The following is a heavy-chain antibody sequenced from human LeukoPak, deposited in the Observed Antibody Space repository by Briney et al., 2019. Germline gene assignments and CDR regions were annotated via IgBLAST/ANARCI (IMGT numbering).Heavy chain of an antibody. Sequence: PGGSLRLSCAASGFTVSSNYMSWVRQAPGKGLEWVSVIYSGGSTYYADSVKGRFTISRDNSKNTLYLQMNSLRAEDTAVYNCARDSIMSTVTTDYWGQGTLVTVSS. V-gene: IGHV3-53*01. J-gene: IGHJ4*02. CDR2: IYSGGST. CDR1: GFTVSSNY. D-gene: IGHD4-11*01. CDR3: ARDSIMSTVTTDY.